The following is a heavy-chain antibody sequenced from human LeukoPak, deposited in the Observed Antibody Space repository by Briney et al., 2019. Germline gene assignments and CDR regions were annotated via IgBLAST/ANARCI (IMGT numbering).Heavy chain of an antibody. CDR2: INHSGST. Sequence: PGGSLRLSCAASGFTFSSYAMSWVRQPPGKGLEWIGEINHSGSTNYNPSLESRVTISVDTSKNQFSLKLSSVTAADTAVYYCARAYCGNPPAGYWGQGTLVTVSS. CDR3: ARAYCGNPPAGY. V-gene: IGHV4-34*01. J-gene: IGHJ4*02. CDR1: GFTFSSYA. D-gene: IGHD2-21*01.